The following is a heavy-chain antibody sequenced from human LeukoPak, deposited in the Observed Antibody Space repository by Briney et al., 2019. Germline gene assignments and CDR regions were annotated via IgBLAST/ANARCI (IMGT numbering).Heavy chain of an antibody. CDR3: VKDLRSDFMGVLSRYLSY. CDR2: ISRNGGST. CDR1: EFTFSSYV. D-gene: IGHD2/OR15-2a*01. J-gene: IGHJ4*02. Sequence: PGRSLRLSCAASEFTFSSYVMHWVRQAPGKGLEYVAAISRNGGSTYYADSVKGRFTISRDNSKSTLYLQMSSLRAEDTAVYLCVKDLRSDFMGVLSRYLSYWGQGTLVTVSS. V-gene: IGHV3-64D*09.